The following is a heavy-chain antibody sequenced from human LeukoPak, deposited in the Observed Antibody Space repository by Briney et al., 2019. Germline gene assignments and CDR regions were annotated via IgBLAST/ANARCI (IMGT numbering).Heavy chain of an antibody. D-gene: IGHD5-12*01. CDR1: GFAFSSYW. J-gene: IGHJ4*02. Sequence: PGGSLRLSCAASGFAFSSYWMSWVRQARGTGLEWVANMKYDGSEIYYVDSVKGRFTISRDNAKNSLYLQMNSLRAEDTAVYYCAREGTITAYNFDYWGQGTLVTVSS. CDR3: AREGTITAYNFDY. V-gene: IGHV3-7*05. CDR2: MKYDGSEI.